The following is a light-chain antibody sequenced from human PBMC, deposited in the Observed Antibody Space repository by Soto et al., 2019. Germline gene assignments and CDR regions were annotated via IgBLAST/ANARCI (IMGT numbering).Light chain of an antibody. V-gene: IGLV2-8*01. J-gene: IGLJ1*01. CDR3: SSYRGINTHLV. Sequence: QSALTQPPSASGSPGQSVTISCTGTSSDIGGYNYVSWYQHHPHKAPKLMIYEVTKRPSGVPDRFSGSKSGNTASLTVSGLQPEDEADYYCSSYRGINTHLVFGTGTKVTVL. CDR1: SSDIGGYNY. CDR2: EVT.